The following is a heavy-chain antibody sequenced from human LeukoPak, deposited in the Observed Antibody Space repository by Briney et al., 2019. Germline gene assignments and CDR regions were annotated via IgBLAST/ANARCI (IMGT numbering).Heavy chain of an antibody. CDR1: GFNVRTNY. D-gene: IGHD5-18*01. CDR2: ISSSGGST. V-gene: IGHV3-23*01. Sequence: GGSLRLSCAVSGFNVRTNYMSWVRQAPGKGLEWVSAISSSGGSTYYADSVKGRFTISRDNSKNTLYLQMNSLRAEDTAVYYCAKGKDLRGYSYVLDYWGQGTLVTVSS. CDR3: AKGKDLRGYSYVLDY. J-gene: IGHJ4*02.